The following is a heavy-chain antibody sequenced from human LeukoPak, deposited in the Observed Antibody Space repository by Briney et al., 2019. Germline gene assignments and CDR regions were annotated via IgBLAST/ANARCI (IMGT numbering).Heavy chain of an antibody. J-gene: IGHJ4*02. D-gene: IGHD6-19*01. Sequence: SETLSLTCAVYGGSFSGYCWSWIRQPPGKGLEWIGEINHSGSTNYNPSLKSRVTISVDTSKNQFSLKLSSVTAADTAVYYCARSKPGVSYSSGWYTGGYFDYWGQGTLVSVSS. CDR1: GGSFSGYC. CDR3: ARSKPGVSYSSGWYTGGYFDY. V-gene: IGHV4-34*01. CDR2: INHSGST.